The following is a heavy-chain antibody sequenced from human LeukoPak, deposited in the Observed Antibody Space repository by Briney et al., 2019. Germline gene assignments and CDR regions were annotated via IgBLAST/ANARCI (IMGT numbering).Heavy chain of an antibody. CDR3: ARDLGMITFGGVIVSYALDY. V-gene: IGHV3-7*01. Sequence: QLGGSLRLSCAGSGFTFSSYGMNWVRQAPGKGLEWVANIKQDGSEKYYVDSVKGRFTISRDNAKNSLYLQMNSLRAEDTAVYYCARDLGMITFGGVIVSYALDYWGQGTLVTVSS. CDR2: IKQDGSEK. J-gene: IGHJ4*02. CDR1: GFTFSSYG. D-gene: IGHD3-16*02.